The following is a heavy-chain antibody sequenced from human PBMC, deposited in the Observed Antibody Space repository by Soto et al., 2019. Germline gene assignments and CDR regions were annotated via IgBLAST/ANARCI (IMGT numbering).Heavy chain of an antibody. Sequence: EVHLVESGGGLVQPGGSLRLSCAASGFSFSNHWMSWVRQAPGKGPEWVASIKEDGSEKYYMDSGKGRFTISRDNAKNSLSLQMNSLRVEYAAVYYCARAFSWGQGNLVTVSS. CDR3: ARAFS. J-gene: IGHJ4*02. V-gene: IGHV3-7*01. CDR2: IKEDGSEK. CDR1: GFSFSNHW.